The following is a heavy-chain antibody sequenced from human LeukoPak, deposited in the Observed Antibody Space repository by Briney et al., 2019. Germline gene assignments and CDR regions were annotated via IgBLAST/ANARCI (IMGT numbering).Heavy chain of an antibody. CDR1: GGSFSGYY. D-gene: IGHD3-10*01. J-gene: IGHJ4*02. V-gene: IGHV4-34*01. Sequence: SETLSLTCAVYGGSFSGYYWSWIRQPPGKGLEWIGEINHSGSTNYNPSLKSRVTISVDTSKNQFSLKLSSVTAADTAVYYCARDRRGYYGSGSYDYWGQGTLVTVSS. CDR2: INHSGST. CDR3: ARDRRGYYGSGSYDY.